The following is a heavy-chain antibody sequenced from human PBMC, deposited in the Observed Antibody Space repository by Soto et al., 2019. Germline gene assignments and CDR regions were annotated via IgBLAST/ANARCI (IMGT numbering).Heavy chain of an antibody. CDR3: AKCTVDTIVTSGWCNWLGP. D-gene: IGHD6-19*01. CDR1: GFTFSSSA. CDR2: IRGTNGNT. Sequence: EVQLLESGGGLVQPGGSLRLSCAASGFTFSSSAMSWVRQAPGKGLEWVSAIRGTNGNTHYAESVKGRLTISRDNSKNTLYLQMNFLRAEDTAVDYCAKCTVDTIVTSGWCNWLGPWGQGTLVIVSS. J-gene: IGHJ5*02. V-gene: IGHV3-23*01.